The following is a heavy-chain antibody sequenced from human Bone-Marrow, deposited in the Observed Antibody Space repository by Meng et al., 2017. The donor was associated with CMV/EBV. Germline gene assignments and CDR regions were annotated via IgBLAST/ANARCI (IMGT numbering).Heavy chain of an antibody. Sequence: GGSLRLSCAAFGFTFSSYGMHWVRQAPGKGLEWVAVIWYDGSNKYYADSVKGRFTISRDNSKNTLYLQMNSLRAEDTAVYYCAKDSVTMVPSYAFDIWGQGTMVTVSS. CDR1: GFTFSSYG. J-gene: IGHJ3*02. D-gene: IGHD3-10*01. CDR2: IWYDGSNK. CDR3: AKDSVTMVPSYAFDI. V-gene: IGHV3-33*06.